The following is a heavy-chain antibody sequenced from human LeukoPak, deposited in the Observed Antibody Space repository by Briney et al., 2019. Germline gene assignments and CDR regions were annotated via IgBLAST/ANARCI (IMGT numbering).Heavy chain of an antibody. J-gene: IGHJ4*02. CDR3: ARMIVATLYYFDY. CDR2: ISSSSSYI. V-gene: IGHV3-21*01. CDR1: GFTFSSYR. Sequence: GGSLRLSCVASGFTFSSYRMNGVRQPPGRGLEWVSSISSSSSYIYYADSVRGGFTISRDNAKNSLYLQMNSLRAEDTAVYYCARMIVATLYYFDYWGQGTLVTVSS. D-gene: IGHD5-12*01.